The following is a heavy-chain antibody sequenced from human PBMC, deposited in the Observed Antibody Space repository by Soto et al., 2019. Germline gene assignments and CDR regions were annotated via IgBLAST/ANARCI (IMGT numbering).Heavy chain of an antibody. CDR3: ARHHEYCSGGTCYVVDY. V-gene: IGHV4-59*08. CDR1: GASISPYY. Sequence: QVQLQESGPGLVKPSETLSLTCTVSGASISPYYWTWIRQPPGKELEWIGYVYYTGSTNYSPSLDSRVTMSLDTSKSQYSLMLTSVTAAVTAVYYCARHHEYCSGGTCYVVDYWGPGTLVTVSS. J-gene: IGHJ4*02. D-gene: IGHD2-15*01. CDR2: VYYTGST.